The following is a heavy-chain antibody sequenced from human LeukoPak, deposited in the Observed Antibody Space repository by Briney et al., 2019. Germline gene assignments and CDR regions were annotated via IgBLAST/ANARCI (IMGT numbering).Heavy chain of an antibody. Sequence: GGSLRLSCAASEFAFSTYNMNWVRQAPGKGLEWVSYISTGSSTTYYADSVKGRFTISRDNVENSLYLQMNGLRDEDTAVYYCARVAAGYSVNYFDYWGQRTLVTVSS. J-gene: IGHJ4*02. CDR1: EFAFSTYN. CDR2: ISTGSSTT. D-gene: IGHD4-23*01. V-gene: IGHV3-48*02. CDR3: ARVAAGYSVNYFDY.